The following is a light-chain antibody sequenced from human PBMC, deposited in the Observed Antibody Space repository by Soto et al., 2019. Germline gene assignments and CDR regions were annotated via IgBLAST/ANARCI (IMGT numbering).Light chain of an antibody. CDR1: QSVSSGY. Sequence: EVVLTQSPGTLSLSPGERATLSCRASQSVSSGYLAWYQQTPGQAPRLLIYGASSRATGIPDRFSGSGSGTDFTLTISRLEPEDLAVYYCQQYGSSQWTFGQGTKVEVK. CDR3: QQYGSSQWT. V-gene: IGKV3-20*01. CDR2: GAS. J-gene: IGKJ1*01.